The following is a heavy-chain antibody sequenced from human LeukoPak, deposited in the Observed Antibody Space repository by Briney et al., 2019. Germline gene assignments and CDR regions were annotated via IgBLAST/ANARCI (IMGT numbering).Heavy chain of an antibody. D-gene: IGHD3-16*02. CDR3: ARDYFTFGGVIVAS. CDR2: ISSNGSTI. V-gene: IGHV3-11*04. J-gene: IGHJ5*02. Sequence: GGSLRLSCAASGFTFSDYYMSWIRQAPGKGLEWVSYISSNGSTIHYADSVKGRCTISRDNARNSLYLQMNSLRAEDTAVYYCARDYFTFGGVIVASWGQGTLVTVSS. CDR1: GFTFSDYY.